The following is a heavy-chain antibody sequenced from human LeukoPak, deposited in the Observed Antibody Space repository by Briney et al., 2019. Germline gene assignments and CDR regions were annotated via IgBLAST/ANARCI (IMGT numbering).Heavy chain of an antibody. V-gene: IGHV5-51*01. CDR3: ARHAYYSNLDYGMDV. CDR2: IYPGDSDT. CDR1: EYSFTSYW. J-gene: IGHJ6*04. Sequence: PGESLKISCKGSEYSFTSYWIGWVRQMPGKGLEWMGIIYPGDSDTRYSPSFQGQVTISADKSISTAYLQWSSLKASDTAMYYCARHAYYSNLDYGMDVWGKGTTVTVSS. D-gene: IGHD4-11*01.